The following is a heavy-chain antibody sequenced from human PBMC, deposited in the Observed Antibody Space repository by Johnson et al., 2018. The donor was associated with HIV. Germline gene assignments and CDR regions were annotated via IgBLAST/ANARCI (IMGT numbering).Heavy chain of an antibody. J-gene: IGHJ3*02. CDR1: GFTFSSYA. V-gene: IGHV3-30-3*01. Sequence: VQLVESGGGVVQPGKSLRLSCAASGFTFSSYAMHWVRQAPGKGLEWVAVISYDGSNKYYADSVKGRFTISRDNSKNTLYLQMSSLRAEDTAVYYCAKGGQWELLAAFDIWGQGTMVTVSS. CDR3: AKGGQWELLAAFDI. D-gene: IGHD1-26*01. CDR2: ISYDGSNK.